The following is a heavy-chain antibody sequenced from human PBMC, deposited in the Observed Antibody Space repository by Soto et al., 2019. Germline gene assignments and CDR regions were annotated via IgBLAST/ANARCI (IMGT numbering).Heavy chain of an antibody. J-gene: IGHJ5*02. V-gene: IGHV1-46*01. CDR1: GYTFTSSY. CDR2: LNPSGGNT. Sequence: QVQLVQSGAEVKKPGASVKVACTASGYTFTSSYIHWVRQAPGQGLEWMGLLNPSGGNTYYTRKFQGRVTLTMDTSTSTVYMELSGLRSEDTAVYYCARGETGGSFPYNWFDPWGQGTLVTVSS. CDR3: ARGETGGSFPYNWFDP. D-gene: IGHD2-8*02.